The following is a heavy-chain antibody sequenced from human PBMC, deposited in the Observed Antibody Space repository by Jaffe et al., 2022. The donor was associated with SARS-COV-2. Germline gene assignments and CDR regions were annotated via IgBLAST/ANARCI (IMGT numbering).Heavy chain of an antibody. J-gene: IGHJ4*02. CDR2: ISSSSSYI. Sequence: EVQLVESGGGLVKPGGSLRLSCAASGFTFSSYSMNWVRQAPGKGLEWVSSISSSSSYIYYADSVKGRFTISRDNAKNSLYLQMNSLRAEDTAVYYCARFSDFFMITFGGVIAPSDYWGQGTLVTVSS. CDR3: ARFSDFFMITFGGVIAPSDY. CDR1: GFTFSSYS. D-gene: IGHD3-16*02. V-gene: IGHV3-21*01.